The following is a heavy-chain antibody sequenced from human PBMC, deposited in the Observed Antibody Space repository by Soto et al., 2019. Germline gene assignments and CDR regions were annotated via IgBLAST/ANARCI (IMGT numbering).Heavy chain of an antibody. CDR3: ARGGSGSFHSYFDY. D-gene: IGHD1-26*01. Sequence: GSLRLSCAASGFTXSSYSMNWVRQAPGKGLEWVSSISSSSSYIYYADSVKGRFTISRDNAKNSLYLQMNSLRAEDTAVYYCARGGSGSFHSYFDYWGQGTLVTVSS. CDR1: GFTXSSYS. J-gene: IGHJ4*02. V-gene: IGHV3-21*01. CDR2: ISSSSSYI.